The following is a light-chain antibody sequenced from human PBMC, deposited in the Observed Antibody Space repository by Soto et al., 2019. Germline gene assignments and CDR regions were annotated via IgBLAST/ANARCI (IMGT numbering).Light chain of an antibody. CDR2: AAS. CDR3: QQYSNWPPWT. Sequence: EIVMTQSPVTLSASSGERVTLSCRASQSVSSDLAWYQQKPGQAPRLLIYAASTRATGIPARFSGSGSGTEFILTISSLQSEDSAVYYCQQYSNWPPWTFGQGTKVEIK. CDR1: QSVSSD. J-gene: IGKJ1*01. V-gene: IGKV3-15*01.